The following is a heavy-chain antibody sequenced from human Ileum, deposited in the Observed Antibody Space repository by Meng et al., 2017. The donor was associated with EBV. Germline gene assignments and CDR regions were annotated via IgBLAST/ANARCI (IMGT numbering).Heavy chain of an antibody. CDR1: GYTFSNYA. CDR2: INADNGNT. V-gene: IGHV1-3*01. D-gene: IGHD2-21*01. J-gene: IGHJ4*01. CDR3: ARVERGVKFDK. Sequence: QVHLLQPWPRVQQPGASVKLSVEASGYTFSNYAIHLVRQAPGQRPEWMGWINADNGNTKYSQKFQGRVTITRNTPAITVYMDVRSLRSEDTAVYFCARVERGVKFDKWGQGTLVTVSS.